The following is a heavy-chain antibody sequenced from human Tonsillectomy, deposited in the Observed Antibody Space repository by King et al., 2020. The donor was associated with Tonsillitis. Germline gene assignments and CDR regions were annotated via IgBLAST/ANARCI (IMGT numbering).Heavy chain of an antibody. V-gene: IGHV1-2*02. CDR3: ARDGQATLTTHNYYYYMDV. D-gene: IGHD4-11*01. Sequence: QLVQSGAEVKKPGASVKVSCKASGYTFSDYFMHWVRQAPGQGLEWMGWINPNSGGTNYAQKFQGRVTMTSDTSISTAYMELSRLKSDDTAVYYCARDGQATLTTHNYYYYMDVWGKGTTVTVSS. CDR1: GYTFSDYF. CDR2: INPNSGGT. J-gene: IGHJ6*03.